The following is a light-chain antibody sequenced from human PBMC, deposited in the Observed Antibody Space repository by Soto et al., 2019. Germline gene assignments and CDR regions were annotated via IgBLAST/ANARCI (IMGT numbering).Light chain of an antibody. CDR1: QSVSSN. Sequence: EILMTQSPATLSVSPGERATLSCRASQSVSSNLAWYQQKPGQAPRLLIYGASTRATGIPARFSGSGSGTEFTLTISSLQSEDFAVYYCQQYNNWPTITIGQGTRLEIK. J-gene: IGKJ5*01. V-gene: IGKV3-15*01. CDR3: QQYNNWPTIT. CDR2: GAS.